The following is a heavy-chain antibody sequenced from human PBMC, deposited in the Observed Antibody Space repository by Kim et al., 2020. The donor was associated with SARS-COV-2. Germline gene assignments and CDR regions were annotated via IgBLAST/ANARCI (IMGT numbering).Heavy chain of an antibody. CDR3: ARTRGDSEYYFDY. V-gene: IGHV4-4*02. CDR2: IYHSGST. D-gene: IGHD2-21*02. J-gene: IGHJ4*02. CDR1: GGSISSSNW. Sequence: SETLSLTCAVSGGSISSSNWWSWVRQPPGKGLEWIGEIYHSGSTNYNPSPKSRVTISVDKSKNQFSLKLSSVTAADTAVYYCARTRGDSEYYFDYWGQGTLVTVSS.